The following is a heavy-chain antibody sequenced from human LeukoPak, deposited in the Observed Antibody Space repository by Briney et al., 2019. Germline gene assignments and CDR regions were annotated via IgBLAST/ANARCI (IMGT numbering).Heavy chain of an antibody. V-gene: IGHV3-21*01. D-gene: IGHD6-6*01. J-gene: IGHJ4*02. CDR3: ARDSKRYSSSSAH. CDR1: GFTFSSYS. CDR2: ISSSSSYI. Sequence: KPGGSLRLSCAASGFTFSSYSMNWVRQAPGKGLEWVSSISSSSSYIYYADSVKGRFTISRDNAKNSLYLQMNSLRAEDTAVYYCARDSKRYSSSSAHWGQGTLVTVSS.